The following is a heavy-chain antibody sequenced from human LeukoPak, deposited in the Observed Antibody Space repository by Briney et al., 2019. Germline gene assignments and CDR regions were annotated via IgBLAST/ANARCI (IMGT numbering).Heavy chain of an antibody. V-gene: IGHV3-23*01. CDR3: AKAVNSRSQSGYYYIDY. CDR2: ISGSGGST. J-gene: IGHJ4*02. Sequence: GSLRLSCAASGFTFSSYGMSWVRQAPGKGLEWVSAISGSGGSTYYADSVKGRFTISRDNSKNTLYLQMNSLRAEDTAVYYCAKAVNSRSQSGYYYIDYWGQGTLVTVSS. D-gene: IGHD3-3*01. CDR1: GFTFSSYG.